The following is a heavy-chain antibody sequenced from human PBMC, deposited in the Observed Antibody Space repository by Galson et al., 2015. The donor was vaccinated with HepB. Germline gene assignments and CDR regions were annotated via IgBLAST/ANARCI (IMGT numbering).Heavy chain of an antibody. Sequence: SLRLSCAASGFTFSNYDMHWVRQAPGKGLEWVAFLIYDGSYKFYADSVKGRFTISRDNSKNSLYLQMNNLRSDDTAIYYCAKDTNGYSVDYWGQGTLVIVSS. D-gene: IGHD3-22*01. CDR3: AKDTNGYSVDY. CDR1: GFTFSNYD. J-gene: IGHJ4*02. V-gene: IGHV3-30*18. CDR2: LIYDGSYK.